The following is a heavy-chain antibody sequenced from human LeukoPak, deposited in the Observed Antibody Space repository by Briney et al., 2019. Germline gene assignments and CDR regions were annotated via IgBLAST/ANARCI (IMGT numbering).Heavy chain of an antibody. D-gene: IGHD3-22*01. Sequence: GGPLRLSCAASGFTFSSYAMSWVRQAPGKGLEWVSAISGSGGSTYYADSVKGRFTISRDNSKNTLYLQMNSLRAEDTAVYYCAKDEDYYDSSGYLNAFDIWGQGTMVTVSS. CDR2: ISGSGGST. V-gene: IGHV3-23*01. CDR3: AKDEDYYDSSGYLNAFDI. J-gene: IGHJ3*02. CDR1: GFTFSSYA.